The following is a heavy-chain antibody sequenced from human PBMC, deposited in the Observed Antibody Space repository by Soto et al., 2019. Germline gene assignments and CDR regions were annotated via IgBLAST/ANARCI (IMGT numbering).Heavy chain of an antibody. CDR2: ISGSGFKK. J-gene: IGHJ5*02. D-gene: IGHD1-26*01. CDR1: GFTFSTYA. Sequence: GGSLRLSCAASGFTFSTYAMRWVRQAPGKGLEWISSISGSGFKKYYADSVKGRFTISRDNSKSTVYLELNNLSAEDTAVYHCAKNQGVELVPLATVDWFDPWGQGSVVTVSS. CDR3: AKNQGVELVPLATVDWFDP. V-gene: IGHV3-23*01.